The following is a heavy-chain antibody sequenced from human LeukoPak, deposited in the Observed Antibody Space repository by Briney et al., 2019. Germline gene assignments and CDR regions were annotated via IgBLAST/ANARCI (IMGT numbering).Heavy chain of an antibody. D-gene: IGHD6-6*01. CDR2: IYTSGST. CDR1: GGSISCYY. J-gene: IGHJ5*02. Sequence: SETLSLSCTVSGGSISCYYWSWIRQPPGKGLEWIGYIYTSGSTNYNPSLKSRVTISVDTSKNQFSLKLSSVTTADTAVYYCARGSIVARPSWFDPWGQGTLVTVSS. V-gene: IGHV4-4*09. CDR3: ARGSIVARPSWFDP.